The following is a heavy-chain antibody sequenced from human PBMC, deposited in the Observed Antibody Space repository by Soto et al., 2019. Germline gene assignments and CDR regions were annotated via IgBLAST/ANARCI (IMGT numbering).Heavy chain of an antibody. J-gene: IGHJ4*02. CDR2: TYYRSKWYN. V-gene: IGHV6-1*01. CDR3: ATTQERIAARRPSFDY. D-gene: IGHD6-6*01. Sequence: SQTLSLTCAISGDSVSSNSAAWNWIRQSPSRGLEWLGRTYYRSKWYNDYAVSVKSRITINPDTSKNQFSLQLNSVTPEDTAVYYCATTQERIAARRPSFDYWGQGTLVTVS. CDR1: GDSVSSNSAA.